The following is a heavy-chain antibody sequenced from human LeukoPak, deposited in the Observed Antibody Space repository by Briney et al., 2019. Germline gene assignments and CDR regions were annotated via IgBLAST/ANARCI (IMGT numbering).Heavy chain of an antibody. D-gene: IGHD4-17*01. CDR1: GFTFNNYW. CDR3: ARGDFSDYGDYVDAFDV. CDR2: IKQDGSQK. J-gene: IGHJ3*01. Sequence: GGSLRPSCAASGFTFNNYWMSWVRQAPGKGLQWVANIKQDGSQKFYVDSVKGRFTISRDNTKNLLYLQMNSLRAEDTAVYYCARGDFSDYGDYVDAFDVWGQGTMVTVSS. V-gene: IGHV3-7*01.